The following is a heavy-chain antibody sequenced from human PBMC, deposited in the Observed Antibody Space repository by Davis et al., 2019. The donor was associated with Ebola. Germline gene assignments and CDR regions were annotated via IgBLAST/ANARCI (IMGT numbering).Heavy chain of an antibody. Sequence: ASVKVSCKASGYTFTSYGISWVRQAPGQGLEWMGWISAYNGNTNYAQKLQGRVTMTTDTSTSTAYMELRSLRSDDTAVYYCARDDFCGGDCYPTIDYWGQGTLVTVSS. D-gene: IGHD2-21*02. CDR1: GYTFTSYG. CDR2: ISAYNGNT. CDR3: ARDDFCGGDCYPTIDY. V-gene: IGHV1-18*01. J-gene: IGHJ4*02.